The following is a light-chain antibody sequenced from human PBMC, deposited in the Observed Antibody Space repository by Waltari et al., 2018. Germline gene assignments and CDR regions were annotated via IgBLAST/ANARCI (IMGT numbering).Light chain of an antibody. V-gene: IGKV1-39*01. CDR3: QQSYSTPGYT. J-gene: IGKJ2*01. CDR1: QSISSY. CDR2: AES. Sequence: DIQMTQSPSSLSASVGDRVTITCRASQSISSYLNWYQQKPGKAPKLLIYAESSLQSGVPSRFSGSGSGTDFTLTISSLQPEDFATYYCQQSYSTPGYTFGQGTKLEIK.